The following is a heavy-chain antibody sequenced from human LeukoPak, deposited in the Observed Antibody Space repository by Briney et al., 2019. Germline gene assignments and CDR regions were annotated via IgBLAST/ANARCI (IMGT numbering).Heavy chain of an antibody. J-gene: IGHJ6*02. CDR2: INPNSGDT. Sequence: ASVKVSCKASGYSFAVYYFHWVRQAPGQGLEWMGWINPNSGDTNYAQKFQGRVTMTRDTSNSTAYMELSRLGADDTAVYYCARDRPLFSSGDYYGMDVWGQGTTVTVSS. CDR3: ARDRPLFSSGDYYGMDV. V-gene: IGHV1-2*02. CDR1: GYSFAVYY. D-gene: IGHD6-19*01.